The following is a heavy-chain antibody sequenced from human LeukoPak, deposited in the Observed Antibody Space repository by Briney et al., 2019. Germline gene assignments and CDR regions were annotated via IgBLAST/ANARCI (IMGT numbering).Heavy chain of an antibody. D-gene: IGHD5-18*01. Sequence: GGSLRLSCAASGFTFSSYAMSWVRQAPGKGLEWVSAISGSGGSTYYADSVKGRFTISRDNSKNTLYLQMNSLRAEDTAVYYCAKDRMDTAMLSGLTHYWGQGTLVTVSS. J-gene: IGHJ4*02. CDR3: AKDRMDTAMLSGLTHY. CDR1: GFTFSSYA. CDR2: ISGSGGST. V-gene: IGHV3-23*01.